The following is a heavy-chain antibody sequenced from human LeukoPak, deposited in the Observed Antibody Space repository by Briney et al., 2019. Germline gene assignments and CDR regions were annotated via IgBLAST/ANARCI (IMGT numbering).Heavy chain of an antibody. CDR1: GFTFSSYS. J-gene: IGHJ4*02. V-gene: IGHV3-48*01. D-gene: IGHD1-26*01. Sequence: GGSLRLSCAASGFTFSSYSMNWVRQAPGKGLEWVSYISSSSTIYYADSVKGRFTISRDNAKNSLYLQMNSLRAEDTAVYYCARGLGSGSYQAGDYWGQGTLVTVSS. CDR2: ISSSSTI. CDR3: ARGLGSGSYQAGDY.